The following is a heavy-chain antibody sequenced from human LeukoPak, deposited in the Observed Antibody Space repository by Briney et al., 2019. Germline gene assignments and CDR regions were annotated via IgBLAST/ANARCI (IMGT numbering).Heavy chain of an antibody. V-gene: IGHV4-59*08. D-gene: IGHD2-21*02. CDR2: IHYTGTT. CDR1: GGSISSYY. Sequence: PSETLSLTRSVSGGSISSYYWSWIRQPPGKELEWIGYIHYTGTTNYNPSLKSRLTISVDTSKNQFSLKLSSVTAADTAVYYCAGHGGPSGRGGYLYYLDYWGQGTLVTVSS. J-gene: IGHJ4*02. CDR3: AGHGGPSGRGGYLYYLDY.